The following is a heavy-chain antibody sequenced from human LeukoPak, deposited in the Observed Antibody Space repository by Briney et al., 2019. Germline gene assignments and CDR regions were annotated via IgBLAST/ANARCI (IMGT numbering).Heavy chain of an antibody. CDR1: GFTFSSYE. CDR2: ISSSGSTI. D-gene: IGHD4-17*01. Sequence: GRSLRLSCAASGFTFSSYEMNWVRQAPGKGLEWVSYISSSGSTIYYADSVKGRFTISRDNAKNSLYLQMNSLRAEDTAVYYCARARTTVTTFDYWGQGTLVTVSS. V-gene: IGHV3-48*03. CDR3: ARARTTVTTFDY. J-gene: IGHJ4*02.